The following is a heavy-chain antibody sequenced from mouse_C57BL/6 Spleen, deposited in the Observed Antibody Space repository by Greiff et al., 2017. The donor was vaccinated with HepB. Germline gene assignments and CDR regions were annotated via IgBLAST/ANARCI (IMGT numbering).Heavy chain of an antibody. CDR1: GYTFTSYW. D-gene: IGHD2-1*01. CDR2: IYPGSGST. CDR3: ARSYGNYAPYAMDY. V-gene: IGHV1-55*01. J-gene: IGHJ4*01. Sequence: VQLQQPGAELVKPGASVKMSCKASGYTFTSYWITWVKQRPGQGLEWIGDIYPGSGSTNYNEKFKSKATLTVDTSSSTAYMQLSSLTSEDSAVYYCARSYGNYAPYAMDYWGQGTSVTVSS.